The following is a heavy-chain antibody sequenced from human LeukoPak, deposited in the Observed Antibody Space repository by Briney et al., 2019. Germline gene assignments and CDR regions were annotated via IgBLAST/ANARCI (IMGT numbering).Heavy chain of an antibody. D-gene: IGHD2-21*01. CDR3: ARVGGDRSYYYMDV. V-gene: IGHV1-2*06. CDR2: INPNSGGT. Sequence: ASVKVSCKASGYTFTGYYMHWVRQAPGQGLEWMGRINPNSGGTNYAQKFQGRVTMTRDTSIGTAYMELSRLRSDDTAVYYCARVGGDRSYYYMDVWGKGTTVTVSS. J-gene: IGHJ6*03. CDR1: GYTFTGYY.